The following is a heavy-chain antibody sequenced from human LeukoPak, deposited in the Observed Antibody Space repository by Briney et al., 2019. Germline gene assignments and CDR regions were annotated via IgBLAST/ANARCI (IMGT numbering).Heavy chain of an antibody. CDR1: GFTFSNYA. V-gene: IGHV3-23*01. CDR3: AGILTGYYCFDF. Sequence: PGGSLRLSCAASGFTFSNYAMSWVRQAPGKGLEWVSGISGGDSTYYTDSVKGRFTISRETSRNTLYLQMNSLRAEDTAVYYCAGILTGYYCFDFWGQGTLVTVSS. CDR2: ISGGDST. D-gene: IGHD3-9*01. J-gene: IGHJ4*02.